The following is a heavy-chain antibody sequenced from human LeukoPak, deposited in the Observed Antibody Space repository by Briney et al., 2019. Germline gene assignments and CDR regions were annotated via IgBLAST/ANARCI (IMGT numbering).Heavy chain of an antibody. V-gene: IGHV4-59*01. CDR2: IYSSGST. Sequence: SETLSLTCTVSGGSISSYYWSWIRQPPGKGLEWIGYIYSSGSTNYNPSLKSQVTMSVDTSKNQFSLKLSSVTAADTAVYYCARAIEGATSTFDYWGQGTLVTVSS. CDR3: ARAIEGATSTFDY. J-gene: IGHJ4*02. D-gene: IGHD1-26*01. CDR1: GGSISSYY.